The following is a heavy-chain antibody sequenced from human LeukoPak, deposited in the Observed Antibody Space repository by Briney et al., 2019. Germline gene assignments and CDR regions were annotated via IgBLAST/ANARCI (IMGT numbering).Heavy chain of an antibody. CDR3: ARLVRTMIVVLKARDAFDI. V-gene: IGHV4-39*07. Sequence: PSEALSLTCTVSGGSISSRSYFWGWIRQPPGKGLEWIGSIYYKGNTYFNPSLKSRVTISEDTSKNQFSPKLNSLTAADTAVYYCARLVRTMIVVLKARDAFDIWGQGTTVTVSS. J-gene: IGHJ3*02. CDR1: GGSISSRSYF. CDR2: IYYKGNT. D-gene: IGHD3-22*01.